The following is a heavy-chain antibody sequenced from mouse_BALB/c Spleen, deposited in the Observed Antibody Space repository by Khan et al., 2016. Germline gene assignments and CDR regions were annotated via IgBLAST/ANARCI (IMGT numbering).Heavy chain of an antibody. J-gene: IGHJ1*01. Sequence: EVQLQESGGGLVQPGGSLKLSCAASGFDFSRYWMSWVRQAPGKGLEWIGEINPDSSTINYTPSLKDKFIISRDNAKNTLYLQMSKVRSEDTALFCRESSEDGYDWYVEVSGAGTTVTVAS. D-gene: IGHD2-2*01. CDR2: INPDSSTI. V-gene: IGHV4-1*02. CDR1: GFDFSRYW. CDR3: ESSEDGYDWYVEV.